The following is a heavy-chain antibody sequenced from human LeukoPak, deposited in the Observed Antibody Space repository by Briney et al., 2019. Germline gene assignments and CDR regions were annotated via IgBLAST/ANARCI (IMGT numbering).Heavy chain of an antibody. J-gene: IGHJ4*02. CDR2: LYSGGGA. CDR3: AGQTHKDY. CDR1: GFTVSNSH. V-gene: IGHV3-53*01. Sequence: GGSLRLSCAASGFTVSNSHMSWVRQAPGKGLEWVSVLYSGGGAYYTDSVRGRFTISRDSSKNTLYLQMNSLRADDTAVYYCAGQTHKDYWGQGTLVTVPS.